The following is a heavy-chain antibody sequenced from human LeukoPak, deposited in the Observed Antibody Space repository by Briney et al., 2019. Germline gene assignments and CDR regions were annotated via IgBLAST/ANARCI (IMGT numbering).Heavy chain of an antibody. D-gene: IGHD6-13*01. V-gene: IGHV4-4*07. J-gene: IGHJ5*02. Sequence: SESLSLTPTQSRGSISRYNWSWIRPPAGEGLEWIGRIYPRGSTNYNTSLKSRVTMPVDTSKNQFSLKLRSETATDTAVYYCAREEGAAAFVSMGFDPWGQGTLVTVSS. CDR2: IYPRGST. CDR3: AREEGAAAFVSMGFDP. CDR1: RGSISRYN.